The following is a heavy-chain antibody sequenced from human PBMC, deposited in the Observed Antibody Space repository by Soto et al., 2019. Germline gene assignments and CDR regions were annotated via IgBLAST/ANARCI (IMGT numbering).Heavy chain of an antibody. CDR1: GYTFTSYY. J-gene: IGHJ3*02. D-gene: IGHD6-13*01. CDR2: INPSGGST. V-gene: IGHV1-46*01. CDR3: ARDSRGIAAAGPSSDAFDI. Sequence: GASVKVSCKASGYTFTSYYMHWVRQAPGQGLEWMGIINPSGGSTSYAQKFQGRFTISRDNSKNTLYLQMNSLRAEDTAVYYCARDSRGIAAAGPSSDAFDIWGQGTMVTVSS.